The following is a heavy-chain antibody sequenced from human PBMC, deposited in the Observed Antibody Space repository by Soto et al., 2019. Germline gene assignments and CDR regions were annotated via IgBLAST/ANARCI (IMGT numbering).Heavy chain of an antibody. D-gene: IGHD1-1*01. Sequence: QVQLVESGGGVVQPGRSLRLSCAASGFTFNIYTMHWVRQAPGKGLEWLAVLSYDGSNKYYGDSVKGRFTISRDNSKNTLYLQMNSLRAEDTAVYFGARETNGIDRRHDYFDYWGQGTLVTVSS. CDR3: ARETNGIDRRHDYFDY. CDR2: LSYDGSNK. J-gene: IGHJ4*02. V-gene: IGHV3-30-3*01. CDR1: GFTFNIYT.